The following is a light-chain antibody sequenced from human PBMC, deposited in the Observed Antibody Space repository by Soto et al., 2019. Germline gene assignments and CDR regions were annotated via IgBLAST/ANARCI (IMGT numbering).Light chain of an antibody. CDR2: GAS. V-gene: IGKV3-15*01. Sequence: EIVMTQSPATLSVSPGERATLSCRASQSVSSNLAWYQQKPGQAPRLLIYGASTRATGIPARFSGSGSGTEFTLTISSLQSEDFAVYYCHHYPRSSWTFGQGTKVDIK. CDR1: QSVSSN. CDR3: HHYPRSSWT. J-gene: IGKJ1*01.